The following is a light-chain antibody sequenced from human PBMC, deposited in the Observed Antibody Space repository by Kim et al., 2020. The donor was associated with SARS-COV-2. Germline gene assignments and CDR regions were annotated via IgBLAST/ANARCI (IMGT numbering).Light chain of an antibody. V-gene: IGKV3-11*01. CDR1: QSVGNY. Sequence: EIVLTQSPATLSLSPGERATLSCRASQSVGNYLAWYQQKPGQAPRLLIYDASNRATGIPARFGGSGFGTDFTLTISSLEPEDFAVYYCQQRYNWPPLTFGGGTKLEI. CDR3: QQRYNWPPLT. CDR2: DAS. J-gene: IGKJ4*01.